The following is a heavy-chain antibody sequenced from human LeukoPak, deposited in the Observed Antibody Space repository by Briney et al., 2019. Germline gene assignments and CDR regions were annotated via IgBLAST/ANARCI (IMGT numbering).Heavy chain of an antibody. V-gene: IGHV5-51*01. Sequence: GESLQISCKSSGYSFTSYWIGWVRQMPGKGLEWMGIIYPGDSDTRYSPSFQGQVTISADKSISTAYLQWSSLKASDTAMYYCARRPGYCSGGSCYGWFDPWGQGALVTVSS. CDR1: GYSFTSYW. CDR2: IYPGDSDT. J-gene: IGHJ5*02. CDR3: ARRPGYCSGGSCYGWFDP. D-gene: IGHD2-15*01.